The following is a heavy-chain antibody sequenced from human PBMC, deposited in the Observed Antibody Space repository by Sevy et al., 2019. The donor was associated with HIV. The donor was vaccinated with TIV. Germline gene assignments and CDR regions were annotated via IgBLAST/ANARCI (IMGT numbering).Heavy chain of an antibody. Sequence: GGSLRLSCAASGXXFSSYAMSWVRQAPGKGLEWVSAISGSGGSTYYADSVKGRFTISRDNSKNMLYLQMNSLRAEDTAVYYCAKEIAVAGXFDYWGQGTLVTVSS. CDR1: GXXFSSYA. CDR3: AKEIAVAGXFDY. D-gene: IGHD6-19*01. J-gene: IGHJ4*02. V-gene: IGHV3-23*01. CDR2: ISGSGGST.